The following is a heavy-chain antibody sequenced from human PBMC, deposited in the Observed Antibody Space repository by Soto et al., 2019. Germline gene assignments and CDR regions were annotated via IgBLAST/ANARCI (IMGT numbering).Heavy chain of an antibody. D-gene: IGHD3-10*01. CDR1: GGSISTYY. V-gene: IGHV4-59*01. CDR3: ARDGSELPATY. CDR2: FYNGGTT. Sequence: QVQLQESGPGLVKPSETLSLTCTVSGGSISTYYWIWIRQPPGKGLEWIGVFYNGGTTNYSPSLQRXVTISGDPPKNQFSLKLNSVTAADTAVYYCARDGSELPATYWGQGILVTVSS. J-gene: IGHJ4*02.